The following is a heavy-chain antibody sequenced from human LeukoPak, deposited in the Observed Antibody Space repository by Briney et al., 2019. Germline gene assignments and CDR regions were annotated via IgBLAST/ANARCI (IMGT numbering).Heavy chain of an antibody. CDR3: AKVAGSSIYNWFDP. J-gene: IGHJ5*02. V-gene: IGHV3-23*01. D-gene: IGHD6-13*01. CDR1: GFTFSSYA. Sequence: GGSLRLSCEASGFTFSSYAMSWVRQAPGKGLEWVSAFSGSGGNTYYADSVKGRFTISRDNSKNTLYLQMNSLRAEDTAVYYCAKVAGSSIYNWFDPWGQGTLVTVSA. CDR2: FSGSGGNT.